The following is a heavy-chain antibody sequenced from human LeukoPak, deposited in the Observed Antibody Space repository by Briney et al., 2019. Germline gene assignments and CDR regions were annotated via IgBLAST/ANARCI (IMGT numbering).Heavy chain of an antibody. CDR1: GFTFSSYW. J-gene: IGHJ5*02. CDR2: IKQDGSEK. V-gene: IGHV3-7*01. CDR3: ARPLWVRASDP. D-gene: IGHD3-10*01. Sequence: PGGSLRLSCAASGFTFSSYWMSWVRQAPGKGLEWVANIKQDGSEKYYVDSVKGRFTISRDNAENSLYLQMNSLRAEDTAVYYCARPLWVRASDPWGQGTLVTVSS.